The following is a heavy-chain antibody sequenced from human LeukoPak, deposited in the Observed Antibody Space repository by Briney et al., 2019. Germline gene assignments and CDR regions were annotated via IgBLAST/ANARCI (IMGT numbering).Heavy chain of an antibody. D-gene: IGHD1-26*01. Sequence: SETLSLTCAVYGGSFNSYYCSWIRQPPGKGLEWIGEINHSGSTNYNPSLKSRVTITVNTSKNQFSLKLSSVTAADTAVYYCARRAEYSGSYCAVLDYWGQGTLVTVSS. CDR2: INHSGST. CDR1: GGSFNSYY. CDR3: ARRAEYSGSYCAVLDY. J-gene: IGHJ4*02. V-gene: IGHV4-34*01.